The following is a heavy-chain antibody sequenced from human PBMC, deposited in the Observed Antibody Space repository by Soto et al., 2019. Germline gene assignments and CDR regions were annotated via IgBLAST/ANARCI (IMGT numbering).Heavy chain of an antibody. CDR3: AKDPYYYDSSGYSGAYFDY. V-gene: IGHV3-30*18. D-gene: IGHD3-22*01. J-gene: IGHJ4*02. CDR2: ISYDGSIK. CDR1: GFTFSSYG. Sequence: QVQLVESGGGVVQPGRSLRLSCAASGFTFSSYGMHWVRQAPGKGLEWVAVISYDGSIKYYADSVKGRFTISRDNSKNTLYLQMNSLRAEDTAVYYCAKDPYYYDSSGYSGAYFDYWGQGTLVTVSS.